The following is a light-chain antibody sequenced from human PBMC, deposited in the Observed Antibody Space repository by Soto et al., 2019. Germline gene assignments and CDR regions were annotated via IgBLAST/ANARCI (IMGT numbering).Light chain of an antibody. CDR3: NSYTTSSTYV. CDR1: SSDIGTYNR. Sequence: ALPQPASVSGSPGQSNTISCTGTSSDIGTYNRVSWYQQPPGTAPKLIIYEVRNRPSGVSNRFSGFKSGNTAYLIISGLQAEDEDDYFCNSYTTSSTYVFGTGTKVTV. V-gene: IGLV2-14*01. CDR2: EVR. J-gene: IGLJ1*01.